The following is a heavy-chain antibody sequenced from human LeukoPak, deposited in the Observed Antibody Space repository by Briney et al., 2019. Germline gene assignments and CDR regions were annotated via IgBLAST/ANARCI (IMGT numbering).Heavy chain of an antibody. V-gene: IGHV1-18*01. CDR2: ISAYNGNT. D-gene: IGHD3-10*01. Sequence: ASVKVSCKASGYTFTSYGISWVRQAPGQGLEWMGWISAYNGNTNYAQKLQGRVTMTTDTSTSTAYMELRSLRSDDTAVYYCARAMVRGVIKTWYYFDYWGQGTLVTVSS. CDR3: ARAMVRGVIKTWYYFDY. J-gene: IGHJ4*02. CDR1: GYTFTSYG.